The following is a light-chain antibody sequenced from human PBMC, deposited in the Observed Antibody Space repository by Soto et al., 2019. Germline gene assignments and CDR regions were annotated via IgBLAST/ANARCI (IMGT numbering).Light chain of an antibody. CDR3: QHLDSYST. CDR2: AAS. Sequence: DIQLTQSPSFLSASVGDRVTITCRASQGISSYLAWYQQKPGKAPKLLIYAASTLRSGVPSRFSGSGSGTEFTLTIRSLQPEDFATYYCQHLDSYSTFGQGTRLEIK. V-gene: IGKV1-9*01. CDR1: QGISSY. J-gene: IGKJ5*01.